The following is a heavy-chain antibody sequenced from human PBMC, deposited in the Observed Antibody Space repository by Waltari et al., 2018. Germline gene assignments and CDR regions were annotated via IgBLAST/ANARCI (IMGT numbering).Heavy chain of an antibody. CDR2: INMVGSRT. J-gene: IGHJ4*02. D-gene: IGHD5-18*01. CDR3: ARHVDTAMPY. V-gene: IGHV3-74*01. CDR1: GFTFSSYW. Sequence: EVQLVESGGGLVQPGGSLRLSCAASGFTFSSYWLHWVRQAPGKGLGWVSRINMVGSRTRYAASVKGRFTISRDNAKNTLYLQMNSLRAEDTAVYYCARHVDTAMPYWGQGTLVTVSS.